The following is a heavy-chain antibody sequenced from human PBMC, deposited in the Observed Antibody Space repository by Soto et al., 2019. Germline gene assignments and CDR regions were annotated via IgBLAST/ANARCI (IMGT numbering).Heavy chain of an antibody. CDR1: GGSISSGGYY. CDR2: IYYSGST. Sequence: KPSETLSLTCTVSGGSISSGGYYWSWIRQHPGKGLEWIGYIYYSGSTYYNPSLKSRVTISADTSKNQFSLKLSSVTAADTAVYYCARVRSSGYHFDYWGQGTLVTVSS. CDR3: ARVRSSGYHFDY. D-gene: IGHD3-22*01. V-gene: IGHV4-31*03. J-gene: IGHJ4*02.